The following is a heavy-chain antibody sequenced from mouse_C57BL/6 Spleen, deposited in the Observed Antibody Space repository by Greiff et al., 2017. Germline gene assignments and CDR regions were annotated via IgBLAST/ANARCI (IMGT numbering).Heavy chain of an antibody. Sequence: QVQLQQSGPELVKPGASVKISCKASGYAFSSSWMNWVKQRPGKGLEWIGRIYPGDGDTNYNGKFKGKATLTADKSSSTAYMQLSSLTSEDSAVYFCARDWAHWYFDVWGTGTTVTVSS. J-gene: IGHJ1*03. CDR1: GYAFSSSW. D-gene: IGHD4-1*01. CDR2: IYPGDGDT. V-gene: IGHV1-82*01. CDR3: ARDWAHWYFDV.